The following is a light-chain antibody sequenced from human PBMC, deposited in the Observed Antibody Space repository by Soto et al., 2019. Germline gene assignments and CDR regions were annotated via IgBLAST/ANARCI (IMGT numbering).Light chain of an antibody. CDR1: QSVSSY. Sequence: EIVLTQSPATLSLSPGERATLSCRASQSVSSYLAWYQQKPGQAPRLLIYDASNRATGIPARFSGSGSGTDFTLNISNLEPEDFAVYYCQQYGSSGTFGQGTKVDIK. V-gene: IGKV3-11*01. CDR2: DAS. CDR3: QQYGSSGT. J-gene: IGKJ1*01.